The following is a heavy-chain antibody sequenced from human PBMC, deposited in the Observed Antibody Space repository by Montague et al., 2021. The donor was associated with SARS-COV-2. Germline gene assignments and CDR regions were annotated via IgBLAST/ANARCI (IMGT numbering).Heavy chain of an antibody. CDR1: GFTFSSYA. V-gene: IGHV3-23*01. J-gene: IGHJ5*02. Sequence: SLRLSCAASGFTFSSYAMSWVRQAPGKGLEWVSAISGSGGSTYYAGSVKGRFTISRDNSKNTLYLQMNSLRAEDTAVYYCANLWVIEEVTIFGVVTTHNWFDPWGQGTLVTVSS. CDR2: ISGSGGST. D-gene: IGHD3-3*01. CDR3: ANLWVIEEVTIFGVVTTHNWFDP.